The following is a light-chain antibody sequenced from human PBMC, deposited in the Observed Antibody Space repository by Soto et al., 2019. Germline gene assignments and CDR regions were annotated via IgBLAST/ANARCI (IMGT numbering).Light chain of an antibody. V-gene: IGLV2-11*01. J-gene: IGLJ1*01. CDR3: CSYAGSYTWV. CDR2: DVS. Sequence: QSALTQPRSVSGSPGQSVTISCTGTSSDVGGYNFVSWYQQHPGKDAKLMIYDVSKRPSGVPDRFSGSKSGNTASLTISGLQAEYEADYYCCSYAGSYTWVFGTGTKLTVL. CDR1: SSDVGGYNF.